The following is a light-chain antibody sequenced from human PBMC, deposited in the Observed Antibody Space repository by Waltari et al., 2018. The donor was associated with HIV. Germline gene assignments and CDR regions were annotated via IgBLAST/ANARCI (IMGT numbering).Light chain of an antibody. CDR3: SSYTSSSTYV. CDR2: EVS. CDR1: SSDVGGYNY. Sequence: QSALTQPASVSGSPGQSITISCTGTSSDVGGYNYVSWYQQHPGNAPKLMIYEVSNRPSGVSTRFSGSKSGNTASLTISGLQAEDEADYYCSSYTSSSTYVFGTGTKVTVL. V-gene: IGLV2-14*01. J-gene: IGLJ1*01.